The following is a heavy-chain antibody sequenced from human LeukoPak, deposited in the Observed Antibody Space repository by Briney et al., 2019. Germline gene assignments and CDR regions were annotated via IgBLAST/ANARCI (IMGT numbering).Heavy chain of an antibody. Sequence: GGSLRLSCAASGFTFSGYGMHWVRQAPGKGLEWVAVIWYDGSNKYYADSVRGRFTISRDNSKNTLYLQMNSLRAEDTAVYYCARVGPPRQQEYYYGMDVWGQGTTVTVSS. J-gene: IGHJ6*02. D-gene: IGHD6-6*01. CDR3: ARVGPPRQQEYYYGMDV. V-gene: IGHV3-33*01. CDR1: GFTFSGYG. CDR2: IWYDGSNK.